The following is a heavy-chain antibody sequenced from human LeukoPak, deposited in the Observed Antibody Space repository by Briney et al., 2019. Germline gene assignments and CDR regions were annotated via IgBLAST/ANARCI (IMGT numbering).Heavy chain of an antibody. CDR2: FYYSGST. V-gene: IGHV4-59*01. D-gene: IGHD3-3*01. CDR3: ARDRGRSARGRWFDP. Sequence: SETLSLTCTVSGGSISSYYWSWIRQPPGKGLEWIGYFYYSGSTNYNPSLKSRVTISVDTSKNQFSLKLSSVTAADTAVYYCARDRGRSARGRWFDPWGQGTLVTVSS. CDR1: GGSISSYY. J-gene: IGHJ5*02.